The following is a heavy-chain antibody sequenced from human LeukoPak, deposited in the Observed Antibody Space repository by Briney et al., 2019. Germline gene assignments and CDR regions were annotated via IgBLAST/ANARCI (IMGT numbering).Heavy chain of an antibody. Sequence: GASVKVSCKASVGTFSSYAISWVRQAPGQGLEWMGGIIPTFGTANYAQKFQGRVTITTDESTSTAYMELSSLRSEDTAVYYCAGGDVVVPAAILLRDDYYYYYMDVWGKGTTVTVSS. V-gene: IGHV1-69*05. J-gene: IGHJ6*03. CDR2: IIPTFGTA. D-gene: IGHD2-2*02. CDR1: VGTFSSYA. CDR3: AGGDVVVPAAILLRDDYYYYYMDV.